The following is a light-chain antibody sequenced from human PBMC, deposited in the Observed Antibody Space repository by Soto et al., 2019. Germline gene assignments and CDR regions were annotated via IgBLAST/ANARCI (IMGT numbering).Light chain of an antibody. CDR3: QQSYITPYT. Sequence: DIQMTQSPSSLSASVGDTVTITCRASQSISVHLNWYQQKGGKVPKLLIYAASNLYSGVPSRFSGSGSETDFALTISSLQPEDFATYYCQQSYITPYTFGQGTRLDI. J-gene: IGKJ2*01. CDR2: AAS. V-gene: IGKV1-39*01. CDR1: QSISVH.